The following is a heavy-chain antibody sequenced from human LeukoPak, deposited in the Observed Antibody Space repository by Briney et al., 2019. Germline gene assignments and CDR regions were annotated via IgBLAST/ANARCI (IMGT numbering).Heavy chain of an antibody. Sequence: SETLSLTCTVSGGSISSGSYYWSWIRQPPGKGLEWIGYIYYSGSTNYNPSLKSRVTISVDTSKNQFSLKLSSVTAADTAVYYCARDGYNSGLDYWGQGTLVTVSS. D-gene: IGHD5-24*01. CDR3: ARDGYNSGLDY. CDR1: GGSISSGSYY. CDR2: IYYSGST. J-gene: IGHJ4*02. V-gene: IGHV4-61*01.